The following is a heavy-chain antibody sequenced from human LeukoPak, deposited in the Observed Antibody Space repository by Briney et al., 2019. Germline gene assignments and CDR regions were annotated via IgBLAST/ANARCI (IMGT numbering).Heavy chain of an antibody. CDR1: GGTFSSYA. V-gene: IGHV1-46*01. D-gene: IGHD1-26*01. CDR2: INPSGGST. CDR3: ARIRIVGATEFDY. Sequence: ASVKVSCKASGGTFSSYAISWVRQAPGQGLEWMGIINPSGGSTSYAQKFQGRVTMTRDTSTSTVYMELSSLRSEDTAVYYCARIRIVGATEFDYWGQGTLVTVSS. J-gene: IGHJ4*02.